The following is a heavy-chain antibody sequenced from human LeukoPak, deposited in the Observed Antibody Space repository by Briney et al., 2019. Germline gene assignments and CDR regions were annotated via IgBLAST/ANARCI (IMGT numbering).Heavy chain of an antibody. CDR3: AKSLERPRNSWFDP. Sequence: RPGGSLRLSCAASGFTFSSYAMSWVRQAPGKGLEWVSAITNSGDNTYYADSVKGRFTISRDNSKNTLYLQINSLRAEDTAIYYCAKSLERPRNSWFDPWGQGTLVTVSS. CDR1: GFTFSSYA. D-gene: IGHD1-1*01. CDR2: ITNSGDNT. V-gene: IGHV3-23*01. J-gene: IGHJ5*02.